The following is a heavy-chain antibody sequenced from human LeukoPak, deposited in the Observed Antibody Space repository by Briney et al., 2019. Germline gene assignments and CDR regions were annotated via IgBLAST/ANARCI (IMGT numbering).Heavy chain of an antibody. CDR1: GYTLTELS. V-gene: IGHV1-24*01. CDR3: ATADLEEGIAVAGTRSFDY. Sequence: ASAKVSCNVSGYTLTELSIHWVRQAPGKGLEWMGGFDPEDGETIYAQKFQGRVTMTEDTSTDTAYMELSSLRSEDTAVYYCATADLEEGIAVAGTRSFDYWGQGTLVTVSS. CDR2: FDPEDGET. J-gene: IGHJ4*02. D-gene: IGHD6-19*01.